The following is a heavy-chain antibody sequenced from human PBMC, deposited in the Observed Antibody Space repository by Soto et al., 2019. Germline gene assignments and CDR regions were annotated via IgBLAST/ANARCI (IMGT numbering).Heavy chain of an antibody. V-gene: IGHV1-3*01. CDR1: GYTFTSYA. Sequence: ASVKVSCKASGYTFTSYAMHWVRQAPGQRLEWMGWINAGNGNTKYSQKFQGRVTITRDTSASTAYMELSSLRSEDTAVYYCASAMRRRYGDYFFDYWGQGTLVTVSS. D-gene: IGHD4-17*01. CDR2: INAGNGNT. CDR3: ASAMRRRYGDYFFDY. J-gene: IGHJ4*02.